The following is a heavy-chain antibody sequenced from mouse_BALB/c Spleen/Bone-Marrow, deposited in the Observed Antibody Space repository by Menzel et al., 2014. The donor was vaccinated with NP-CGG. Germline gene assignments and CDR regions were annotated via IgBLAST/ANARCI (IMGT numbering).Heavy chain of an antibody. CDR1: GYAFSGYW. J-gene: IGHJ2*01. V-gene: IGHV1-80*01. CDR2: IYPGDGDT. CDR3: ARGGISVDY. Sequence: QVQLQQSGAELVRPGSSVKISCKASGYAFSGYWMNWVKQRPGQGLEWIGQIYPGDGDTDYNGKFKGKATLTADRSSSTAYMQLGSLTSEDSAVYFCARGGISVDYWGQGTTLTVSS.